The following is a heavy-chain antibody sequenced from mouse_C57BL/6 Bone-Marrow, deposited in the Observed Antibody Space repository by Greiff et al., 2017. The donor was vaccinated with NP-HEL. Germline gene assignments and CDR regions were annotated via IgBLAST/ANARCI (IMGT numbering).Heavy chain of an antibody. CDR3: ARDDGYPYAMDY. V-gene: IGHV1-50*01. CDR1: GYTFTSYW. Sequence: QVQLQQPGAELVKPGASVKLSCKASGYTFTSYWMQWVKQRPGQGLEWIGEIDPSDSYTNYNQKFKGKATLTVDTSSSTAYMQLSSLTSEDSAVYYCARDDGYPYAMDYWGQGTSVTVSS. J-gene: IGHJ4*01. CDR2: IDPSDSYT. D-gene: IGHD2-3*01.